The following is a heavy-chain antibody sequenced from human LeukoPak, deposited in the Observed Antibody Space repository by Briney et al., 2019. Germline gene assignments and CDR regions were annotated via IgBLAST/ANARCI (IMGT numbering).Heavy chain of an antibody. J-gene: IGHJ6*03. V-gene: IGHV4-61*02. CDR3: ARTGSGRTNYYYYMDV. CDR1: GGSFSSGSYY. Sequence: SETLSLTCSVSGGSFSSGSYYWSWIRQPAGKGLEWIGRIYSSGSTNYNPSLKSRVTISVDTSKNQFSLKVSSVTAADTAVYYCARTGSGRTNYYYYMDVWGKGTTVTISS. D-gene: IGHD6-19*01. CDR2: IYSSGST.